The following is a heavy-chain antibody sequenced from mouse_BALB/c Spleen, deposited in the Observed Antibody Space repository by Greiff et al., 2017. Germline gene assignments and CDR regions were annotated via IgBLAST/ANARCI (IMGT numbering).Heavy chain of an antibody. V-gene: IGHV5-6-5*01. CDR1: GFTFSSYA. CDR2: ISSGGST. CDR3: ARGYGKNWYFDV. D-gene: IGHD2-1*01. Sequence: EVQLVESGGGLVKPGGSLKLSCAASGFTFSSYAMSWVRQTPEKRLEWVASISSGGSTYYPDSVKGRFTISRDNARNILYLQMSSLRSEDTAMYYCARGYGKNWYFDVWGAGTTVTVSS. J-gene: IGHJ1*01.